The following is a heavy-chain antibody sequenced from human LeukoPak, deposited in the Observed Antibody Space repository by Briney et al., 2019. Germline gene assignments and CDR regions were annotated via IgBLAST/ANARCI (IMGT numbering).Heavy chain of an antibody. J-gene: IGHJ6*03. CDR1: GDSISSNSYY. CDR2: IYYSGTT. CDR3: ARLRSSYYYMDV. V-gene: IGHV4-39*01. Sequence: PSETLSLTCSVSGDSISSNSYYWGWLRQSPGKGLEWIGIIYYSGTTYYNPSLKSRVTISVDTSNNQFSLKLSSVTAADTAVFYCARLRSSYYYMDVWGKGTTVTVSS.